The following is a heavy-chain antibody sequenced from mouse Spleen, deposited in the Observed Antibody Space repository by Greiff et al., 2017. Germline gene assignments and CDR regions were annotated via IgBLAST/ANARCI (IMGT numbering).Heavy chain of an antibody. CDR2: ISYDGSN. Sequence: VQLQQSGPGLVKPSQSLSLTCSVTGYSITSGYYWNWIRQFPGNKLEWMGYISYDGSNNYNPSLKNRISITRDTSKNQFFLKLNSVTTEDTATYYCARGEYGNWFAYWGQGTLVTVSA. CDR3: ARGEYGNWFAY. D-gene: IGHD2-10*02. J-gene: IGHJ3*01. CDR1: GYSITSGYY. V-gene: IGHV3-6*01.